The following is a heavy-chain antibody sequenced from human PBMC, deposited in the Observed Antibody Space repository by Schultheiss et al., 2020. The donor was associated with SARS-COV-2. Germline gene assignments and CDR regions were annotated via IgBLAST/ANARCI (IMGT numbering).Heavy chain of an antibody. CDR3: RGSDS. D-gene: IGHD3-10*01. CDR2: INYDSSHI. J-gene: IGHJ4*02. Sequence: GGSLRLSCTGSGFTFSSYSMNWVRQAPGKGLEWVSFINYDSSHIYYADSVKGRFTISRDNANNSLYLQMNSLRDEDTAVYYCRGSDSWGQGTLVTVSS. V-gene: IGHV3-21*01. CDR1: GFTFSSYS.